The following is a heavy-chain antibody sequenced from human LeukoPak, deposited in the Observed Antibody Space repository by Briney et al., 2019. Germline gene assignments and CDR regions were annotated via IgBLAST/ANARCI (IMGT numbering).Heavy chain of an antibody. Sequence: SVKLFCKASGGTFSSYAISWVRQAPGQGLEWMGRIIPIFGTANYAQKFQGRVTITTDESTSTAYVELSSLRSEDTAVYYCARMPLPAGTIEDYWGQGTLVTVSS. CDR1: GGTFSSYA. CDR2: IIPIFGTA. V-gene: IGHV1-69*05. D-gene: IGHD6-13*01. CDR3: ARMPLPAGTIEDY. J-gene: IGHJ4*02.